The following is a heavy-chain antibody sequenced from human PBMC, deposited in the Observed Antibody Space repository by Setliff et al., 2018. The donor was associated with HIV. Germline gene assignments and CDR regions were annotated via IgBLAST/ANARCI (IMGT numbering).Heavy chain of an antibody. Sequence: GGSLRLSCVASGITFSSYGMQWVRQGPGKGLEWVAGISDDGSRKYYADSVKGRFTISRDNSKDTLYLQLDSLRTEDTAVYYCARDPYYYDSSGYYDYWGQGTLVTVSS. CDR1: GITFSSYG. V-gene: IGHV3-30*03. CDR3: ARDPYYYDSSGYYDY. D-gene: IGHD3-22*01. CDR2: ISDDGSRK. J-gene: IGHJ4*02.